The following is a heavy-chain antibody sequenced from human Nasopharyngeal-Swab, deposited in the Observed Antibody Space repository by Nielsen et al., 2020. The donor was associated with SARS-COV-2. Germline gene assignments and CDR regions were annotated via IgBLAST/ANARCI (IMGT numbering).Heavy chain of an antibody. Sequence: WVRQAPGQGLEWMGWISAYNGNTNYAQKLQGRVTMTTDTSTSTAYMELRSLRSDDTAVYYCARDFGIAAAGGYYYYYYMDVWGKGTTGTVSS. CDR3: ARDFGIAAAGGYYYYYYMDV. D-gene: IGHD6-13*01. CDR2: ISAYNGNT. V-gene: IGHV1-18*01. J-gene: IGHJ6*03.